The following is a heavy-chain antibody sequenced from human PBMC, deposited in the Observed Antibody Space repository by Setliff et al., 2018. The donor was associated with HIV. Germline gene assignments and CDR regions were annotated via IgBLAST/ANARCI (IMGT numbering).Heavy chain of an antibody. CDR2: IYPGDSDT. V-gene: IGHV5-51*01. Sequence: GESLTISCKGSGYTFTNFWIGWVRQVPGKGLELMGIIYPGDSDTRYSPSFQGQVTISADKSISTAYLQWNSLKASDTAIYYCARASDPSHRMPPTNYYYYMDVWGKGTTVTVSS. D-gene: IGHD2-2*01. J-gene: IGHJ6*03. CDR1: GYTFTNFW. CDR3: ARASDPSHRMPPTNYYYYMDV.